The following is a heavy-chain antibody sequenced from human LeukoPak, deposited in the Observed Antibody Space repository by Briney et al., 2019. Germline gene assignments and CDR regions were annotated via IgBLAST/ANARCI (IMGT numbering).Heavy chain of an antibody. D-gene: IGHD5-18*01. CDR3: ARVNVDTAMGYYFDY. Sequence: EASVKVSCKASGYTFTSYYMHWVRQAPGQGLEWMGIINPSGGSTSYAQKFQGRVTMTRDMSTSTVYMELSSLRSEDTAVYYCARVNVDTAMGYYFDYWGQGTLVTVSS. J-gene: IGHJ4*02. CDR1: GYTFTSYY. V-gene: IGHV1-46*01. CDR2: INPSGGST.